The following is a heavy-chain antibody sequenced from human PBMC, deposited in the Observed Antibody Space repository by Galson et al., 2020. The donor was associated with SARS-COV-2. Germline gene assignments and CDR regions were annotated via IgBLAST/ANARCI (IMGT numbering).Heavy chain of an antibody. D-gene: IGHD3-22*01. CDR3: ARGPYDSSGYYSGAEYSQD. CDR1: VYPFRSHA. CDR2: ISGSGDDT. V-gene: IGHV3-23*01. Sequence: GESLKISCEASVYPFRSHAMSWVRQRPGKGLEWVSSISGSGDDTYYADSVRGRFTISRDNSKNTVYVQMNSLRAEDTARYHCARGPYDSSGYYSGAEYSQDWGRGT. J-gene: IGHJ1*01.